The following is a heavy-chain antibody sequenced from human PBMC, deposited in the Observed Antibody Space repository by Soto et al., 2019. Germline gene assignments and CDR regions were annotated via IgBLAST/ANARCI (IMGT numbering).Heavy chain of an antibody. CDR1: GFTFNNYA. D-gene: IGHD1-1*01. V-gene: IGHV3-30-3*01. J-gene: IGHJ4*02. CDR2: ISYDGTNA. CDR3: AGDSVRMNVVFLLDY. Sequence: LRLSCAASGFTFNNYAMHWVRQAPGTGLEWVAVISYDGTNAYYADSVKGRFTISRDNSENTLYLQMNSLRREDTAVYYCAGDSVRMNVVFLLDYWGQGALVTVS.